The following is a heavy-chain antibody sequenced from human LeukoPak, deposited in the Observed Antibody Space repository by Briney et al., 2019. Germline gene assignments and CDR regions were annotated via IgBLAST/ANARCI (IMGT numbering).Heavy chain of an antibody. V-gene: IGHV3-66*02. CDR1: GFTFSRRW. CDR3: ANRGS. CDR2: THVVSGE. Sequence: PGGSLRLSCAASGFTFSRRWMDWVRQAPGKGLVWVSMTHVVSGEFYADSVKGRFTLSSDDSKNTLYLHMNSLRTEDTAVYYCANRGSWGQGTLVTVSS. J-gene: IGHJ4*02.